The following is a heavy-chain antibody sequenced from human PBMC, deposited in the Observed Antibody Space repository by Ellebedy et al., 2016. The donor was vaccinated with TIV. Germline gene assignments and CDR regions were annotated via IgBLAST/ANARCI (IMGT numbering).Heavy chain of an antibody. CDR1: GGPINNYF. CDR2: IYHQGST. J-gene: IGHJ1*01. CDR3: YGSGSYGVEY. Sequence: MPSETLSLTCAVPGGPINNYFWSWIRQPPGKGLEWIGYIYHQGSTNYNPSLGSRVTISVDTSKNQVALKLSSVTATDTATYYCYGSGSYGVEYWGQGTLVTVTS. V-gene: IGHV4-59*01. D-gene: IGHD3-10*01.